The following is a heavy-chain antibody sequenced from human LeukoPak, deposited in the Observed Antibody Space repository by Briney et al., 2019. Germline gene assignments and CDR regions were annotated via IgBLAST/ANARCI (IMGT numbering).Heavy chain of an antibody. V-gene: IGHV1-2*02. Sequence: ASVKVSCKDSGHTFNGYYMHWLRQAPGQGLEWMGWMHPNSGGTNYAQNFQGRVTMTRDTSITTAYMELSRLTSDDTAVYYCASLAHFDGSTYYPDFWGQGTLVTVSS. CDR1: GHTFNGYY. D-gene: IGHD3-22*01. CDR3: ASLAHFDGSTYYPDF. CDR2: MHPNSGGT. J-gene: IGHJ4*02.